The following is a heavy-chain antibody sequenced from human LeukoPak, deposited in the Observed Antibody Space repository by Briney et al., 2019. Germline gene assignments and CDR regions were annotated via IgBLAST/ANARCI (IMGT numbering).Heavy chain of an antibody. CDR1: GGSFSGYY. D-gene: IGHD6-6*01. V-gene: IGHV4-34*01. CDR2: INHSGST. J-gene: IGHJ4*02. Sequence: SETLSLTCAVYGGSFSGYYWSWIRQPPGKELEWIGEINHSGSTNYNPSLKSRVTISVDTSKNQFSLKLSSVTAADTAVYYCAXGLAARELDYWGQGTLVTVS. CDR3: AXGLAARELDY.